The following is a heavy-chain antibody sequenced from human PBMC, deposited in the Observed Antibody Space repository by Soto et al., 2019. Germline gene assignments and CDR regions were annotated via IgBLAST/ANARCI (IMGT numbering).Heavy chain of an antibody. CDR3: AVVPAAIGYFRFFDP. Sequence: QVQLQESGPGLVKPSQTLSLTCTVSGGSISSGDYYWSWIRQPPGKGLEWIGYIYYSGSTYYNPSLKSRVTISVDTSKNQFPLKLSSVTAADTAVYYCAVVPAAIGYFRFFDPWGQGTLVTVSS. V-gene: IGHV4-30-4*01. D-gene: IGHD2-2*02. CDR1: GGSISSGDYY. J-gene: IGHJ5*02. CDR2: IYYSGST.